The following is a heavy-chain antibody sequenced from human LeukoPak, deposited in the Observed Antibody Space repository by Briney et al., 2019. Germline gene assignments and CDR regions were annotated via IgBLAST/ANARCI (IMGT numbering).Heavy chain of an antibody. Sequence: GGSLRLSCAASGFTVSSNYMSWVRQAPGRGLEWVSAISGSGGSTYYADSVKGRFTISRDNSKNTLYLQMNSLRAEDTAVYYCAKTPGYYYDSSVVDYWGQGTLVTVSS. CDR3: AKTPGYYYDSSVVDY. V-gene: IGHV3-23*01. D-gene: IGHD3-22*01. CDR1: GFTVSSNY. CDR2: ISGSGGST. J-gene: IGHJ4*02.